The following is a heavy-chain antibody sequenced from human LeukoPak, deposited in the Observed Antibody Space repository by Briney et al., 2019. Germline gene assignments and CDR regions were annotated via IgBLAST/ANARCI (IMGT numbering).Heavy chain of an antibody. CDR1: GYTFIGYY. D-gene: IGHD2-21*02. Sequence: ASVKVSCKASGYTFIGYYMHWVRQAPGQGLEWMGWINPNSGGTNYAQKFQGRVTMTRDTSIGTAYMELSRLRSDDTAVYYCARGYCGGDCYSEYYYYYYGMDVWGQGTTVTVSS. CDR2: INPNSGGT. CDR3: ARGYCGGDCYSEYYYYYYGMDV. V-gene: IGHV1-2*02. J-gene: IGHJ6*02.